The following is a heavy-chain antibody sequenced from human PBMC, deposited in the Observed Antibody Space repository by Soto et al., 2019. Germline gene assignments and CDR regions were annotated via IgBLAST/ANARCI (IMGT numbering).Heavy chain of an antibody. CDR1: GFSFHSYS. Sequence: LVESGGGVVRPGGSLTLSCVGSGFSFHSYSLHWVRQAPGKGLEWVATVSFDSKNKYYIDSVEGRFTISRDNSKNVMSLQMNSLRHEDTAVYYCAKESVEVTYSYYGMDVWGPGTAVTVSS. CDR3: AKESVEVTYSYYGMDV. J-gene: IGHJ6*02. D-gene: IGHD4-4*01. CDR2: VSFDSKNK. V-gene: IGHV3-30*18.